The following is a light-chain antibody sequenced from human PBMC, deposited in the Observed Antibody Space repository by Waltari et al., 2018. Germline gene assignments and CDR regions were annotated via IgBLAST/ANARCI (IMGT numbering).Light chain of an antibody. CDR2: DSS. V-gene: IGKV1-NL1*01. Sequence: DIQMTQSPSSLSASPGDRVTITCRASQGISNSLAWYQQKPGNAPTLLPSDSSRLETGVPSRFTGSRSETDYTLTISSLQPEDFASYYCQPYYSIPLPFGGATKVEIK. J-gene: IGKJ4*01. CDR3: QPYYSIPLP. CDR1: QGISNS.